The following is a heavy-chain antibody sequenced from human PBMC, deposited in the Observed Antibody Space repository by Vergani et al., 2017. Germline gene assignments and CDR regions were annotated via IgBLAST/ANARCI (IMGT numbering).Heavy chain of an antibody. D-gene: IGHD3-10*01. CDR2: ISSSSSYI. Sequence: EVQLVESGGGLVKPGGSLRLSCAASGFTFSSYSMNWVRQAPGKGLEWVSSISSSSSYIYYAASVKGRFTISRDNSKNTLYLQMNSLRAEDTAVYYCAKGRAYYYGSGPDDYWGQGTLVTVSS. CDR1: GFTFSSYS. CDR3: AKGRAYYYGSGPDDY. J-gene: IGHJ4*02. V-gene: IGHV3-21*01.